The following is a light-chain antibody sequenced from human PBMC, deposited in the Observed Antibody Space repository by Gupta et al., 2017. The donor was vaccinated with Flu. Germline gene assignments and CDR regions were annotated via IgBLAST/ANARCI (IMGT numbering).Light chain of an antibody. CDR2: SNN. Sequence: SVLTQQPSASGTPGQRVTISCSGSSSTIGSNTVNWYQPLPGTAPKLLIYSNNQRPSGVPDRFSGSKSGTSASLAISWLQSEDEADYYCAAWDDSLNGHVVFGGGTKLTVL. CDR3: AAWDDSLNGHVV. V-gene: IGLV1-44*01. J-gene: IGLJ2*01. CDR1: SSTIGSNT.